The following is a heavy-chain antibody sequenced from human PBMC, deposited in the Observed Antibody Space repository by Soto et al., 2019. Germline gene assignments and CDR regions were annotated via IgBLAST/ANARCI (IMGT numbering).Heavy chain of an antibody. J-gene: IGHJ4*01. CDR3: ARGPYSNPFDS. CDR2: VYHTGST. CDR1: GYSISSGHY. D-gene: IGHD4-4*01. V-gene: IGHV4-38-2*01. Sequence: SETLSLTCAVSGYSISSGHYWGWIRQPPGKGLEWIGTVYHTGSTYYNPSLKSRVTISIDTSKNQFSLKLTSVTAADTAVYYCARGPYSNPFDSWGHGTL.